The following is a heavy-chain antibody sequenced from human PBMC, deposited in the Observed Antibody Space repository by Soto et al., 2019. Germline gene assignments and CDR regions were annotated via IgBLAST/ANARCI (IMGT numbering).Heavy chain of an antibody. J-gene: IGHJ6*02. CDR2: ISGSGGST. CDR3: AKDKSRGWGLLYYSYGMDV. D-gene: IGHD7-27*01. Sequence: PVGSLRLSCAASGFSFCSYAMSWVRQAPGKGLEWVSAISGSGGSTYYADSVKGRFTISRDNSKNTLYLQMNSLRAEDTAVYYCAKDKSRGWGLLYYSYGMDVWGQGTTVTVSS. V-gene: IGHV3-23*01. CDR1: GFSFCSYA.